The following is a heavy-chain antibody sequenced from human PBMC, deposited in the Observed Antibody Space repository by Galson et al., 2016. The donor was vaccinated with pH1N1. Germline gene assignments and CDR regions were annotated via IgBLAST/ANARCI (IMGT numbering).Heavy chain of an antibody. CDR3: AKSSRPWAQFDS. CDR2: IITMFGTS. V-gene: IGHV1-69*05. J-gene: IGHJ4*02. CDR1: GGSF. Sequence: SVKVSCKAFGGSFISWVRQAPGQGLEWMGGIITMFGTSNYAQKFQGSVTITTDESRSTAYMEFRSVRFEDTAVYFCAKSSRPWAQFDSWGQGTLVTVSS.